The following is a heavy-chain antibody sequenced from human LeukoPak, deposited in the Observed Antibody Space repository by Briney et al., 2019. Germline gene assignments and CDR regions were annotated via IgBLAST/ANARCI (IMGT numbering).Heavy chain of an antibody. V-gene: IGHV3-11*04. J-gene: IGHJ3*02. D-gene: IGHD3-16*01. CDR1: GFTFSDYY. Sequence: GGSLRLSCAASGFTFSDYYMSWIRQAPGKGLEWVSYISSSGSKIYYRDSVKGRFTISRDDAKNLLYLQMNSLRAEDTGVYYCARDYVENAFDIWGQGTMVTVSS. CDR2: ISSSGSKI. CDR3: ARDYVENAFDI.